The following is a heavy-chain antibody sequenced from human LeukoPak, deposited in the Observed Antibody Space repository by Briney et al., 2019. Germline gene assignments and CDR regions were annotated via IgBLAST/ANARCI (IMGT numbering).Heavy chain of an antibody. D-gene: IGHD3-16*01. CDR1: GGSISSSSYY. J-gene: IGHJ6*03. V-gene: IGHV4-61*05. CDR3: ARFGRGGYYYMDV. Sequence: SETLSLTCTVSGGSISSSSYYWGWIRQPPGKGLEWIGYIYYSGSTNYNPSLKSRVTISVDTSKNQFSLKLSSVTAADTAVYYCARFGRGGYYYMDVWGKGTTVTVSS. CDR2: IYYSGST.